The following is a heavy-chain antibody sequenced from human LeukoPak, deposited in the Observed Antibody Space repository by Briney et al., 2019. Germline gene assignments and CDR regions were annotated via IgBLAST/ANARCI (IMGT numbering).Heavy chain of an antibody. V-gene: IGHV3-23*01. CDR2: ISGNSGAT. D-gene: IGHD4-11*01. CDR1: GFTFSSYP. CDR3: SKAGDTNYYRHGDY. J-gene: IGHJ4*02. Sequence: GGSLRLSCATSGFTFSSYPMSWVRQVPGRGLEWVSVISGNSGATYYADSVKGRFTISRDNAKNTVYLQMNNLRGEDTALYYCSKAGDTNYYRHGDYWGQGTLVTVSS.